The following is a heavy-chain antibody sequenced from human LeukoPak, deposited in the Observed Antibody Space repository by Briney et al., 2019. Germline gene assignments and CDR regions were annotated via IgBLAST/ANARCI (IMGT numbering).Heavy chain of an antibody. D-gene: IGHD6-25*01. V-gene: IGHV4-39*01. J-gene: IGHJ4*01. CDR2: IYYGGTT. CDR3: ASRGAIGAGGQYYLDH. CDR1: GGSISSSTYY. Sequence: KPSETLSLTCTVSGGSISSSTYYWGWIRQSPGKGLEWIGSIYYGGTTYHNSSLKSRLTISIDTSKNQFSLRLRSVTAPDTAVYYWASRGAIGAGGQYYLDHWGHGTQVTVSS.